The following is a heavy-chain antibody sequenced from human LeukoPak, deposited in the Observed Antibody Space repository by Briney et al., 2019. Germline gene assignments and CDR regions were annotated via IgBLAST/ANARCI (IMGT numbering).Heavy chain of an antibody. CDR3: ARGNYDSSGAFDY. Sequence: ASETLSLTCTVSGGSISSYYWSWIRQPPGKGLEWIGYIYYSGSTNYNPSLKSRVTISVDTSKSQFSLKLSSVTAADTAVYYCARGNYDSSGAFDYWGQGTLVTVSS. CDR1: GGSISSYY. V-gene: IGHV4-59*01. CDR2: IYYSGST. J-gene: IGHJ4*02. D-gene: IGHD3-22*01.